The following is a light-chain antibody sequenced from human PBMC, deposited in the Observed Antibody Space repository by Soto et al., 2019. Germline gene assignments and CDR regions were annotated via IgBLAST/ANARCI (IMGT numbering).Light chain of an antibody. CDR3: QLRTNWPSLT. Sequence: EIVLTQSAATLSSSPGQRATLSWRASQNFSNYVAWYQQKPGRAPRLLIYDASKRATGIPSRFSGSASGTDFTLTISSLEPEDFAIYYCQLRTNWPSLTFGGGTKVDIK. V-gene: IGKV3-11*01. J-gene: IGKJ4*02. CDR1: QNFSNY. CDR2: DAS.